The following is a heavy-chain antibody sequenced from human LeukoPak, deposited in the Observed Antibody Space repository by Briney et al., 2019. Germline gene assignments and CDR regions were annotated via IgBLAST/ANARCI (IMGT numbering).Heavy chain of an antibody. Sequence: GGSLRLFCAASGLTFSRYAMRWLRQAPGRGLEWVSAISGSGGSTYYADSVKGRFTISRDNSKHTLYLQMNSLRAEDTAVYYCAKDEVGVDYWGQGTLVTVSS. CDR2: ISGSGGST. CDR1: GLTFSRYA. J-gene: IGHJ4*02. CDR3: AKDEVGVDY. D-gene: IGHD1-26*01. V-gene: IGHV3-23*01.